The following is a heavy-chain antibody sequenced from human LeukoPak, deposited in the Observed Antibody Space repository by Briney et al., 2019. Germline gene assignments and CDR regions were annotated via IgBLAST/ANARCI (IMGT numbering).Heavy chain of an antibody. V-gene: IGHV4-39*01. D-gene: IGHD3-22*01. CDR1: GGSISSSSYY. Sequence: SETLSLTCTVSGGSISSSSYYWGWIRQPPGKGLEWIGSIYYSGSTYYNPSLKSRVTISVDTSKNQFSLKLSSVTAADTAVYYCARQPGHDSAYRRAFDIWGQGTMVTVSS. CDR3: ARQPGHDSAYRRAFDI. CDR2: IYYSGST. J-gene: IGHJ3*02.